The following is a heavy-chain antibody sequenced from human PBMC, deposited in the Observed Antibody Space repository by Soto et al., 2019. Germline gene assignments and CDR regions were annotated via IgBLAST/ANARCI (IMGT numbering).Heavy chain of an antibody. CDR2: IYYSGST. D-gene: IGHD2-15*01. CDR1: GGSISSYY. V-gene: IGHV4-59*08. Sequence: PSETLSLTCTVSGGSISSYYWSWIRRPPGKGLEWIGYIYYSGSTYYNPSLKSRVTISVDTSKNQFSLKLSSVAAADTAVYYCARARGARYFDYWGQGTLVTVSS. J-gene: IGHJ4*02. CDR3: ARARGARYFDY.